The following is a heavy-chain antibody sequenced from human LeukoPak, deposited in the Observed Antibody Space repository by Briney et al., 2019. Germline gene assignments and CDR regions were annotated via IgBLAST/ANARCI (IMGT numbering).Heavy chain of an antibody. D-gene: IGHD2/OR15-2a*01. CDR1: GFTFDDYG. CDR3: TTVSHFYL. Sequence: PGGSLRLSCAASGFTFDDYGMSWVRQAPGKGLEWVGRIKSDGTTDYAAPVKGRFTISRDVSKATLYLQMNSLKTEDTAIYYCTTVSHFYLGGQGTLVTVSS. J-gene: IGHJ4*02. V-gene: IGHV3-15*01. CDR2: IKSDGTT.